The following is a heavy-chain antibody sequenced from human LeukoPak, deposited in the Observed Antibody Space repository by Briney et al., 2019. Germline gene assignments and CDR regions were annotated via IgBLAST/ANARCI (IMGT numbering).Heavy chain of an antibody. V-gene: IGHV3-21*01. D-gene: IGHD4-17*01. J-gene: IGHJ4*02. CDR1: GFTFSSYS. CDR3: ARTSDYGDDPDY. CDR2: ISSSSSYI. Sequence: KSGGSLRLSCAASGFTFSSYSMNWVRQAPGKGLEWVSSISSSSSYIYYADSVKGRFTISRDNAKNSLYLQMNSLRAEDTAVYYCARTSDYGDDPDYWGQGTLVTVSS.